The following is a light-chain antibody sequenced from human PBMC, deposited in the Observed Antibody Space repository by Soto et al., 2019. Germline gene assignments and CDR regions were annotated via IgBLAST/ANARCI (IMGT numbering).Light chain of an antibody. V-gene: IGKV3-11*01. J-gene: IGKJ1*01. Sequence: WKHTAPKLFVSPKKRATLSCWASQSVSSKLAWYQQKPGQAPRLLIYGASTRATGIPARFSGSGSGTDVTLTIRRFEPEDFAVHSCQQRGNRPPWTFAQGTKVDIK. CDR3: QQRGNRPPWT. CDR2: GAS. CDR1: QSVSSK.